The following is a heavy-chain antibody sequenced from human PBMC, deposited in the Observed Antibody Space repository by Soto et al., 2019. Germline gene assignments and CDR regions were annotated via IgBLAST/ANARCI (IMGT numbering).Heavy chain of an antibody. Sequence: QVQLVESGGGLVKPGGSLRLSCAASGFTFSDSYMTWIRQAPGKGLEWISYISGSDDTIYYADSVKGRFTVSRDNAKNSLYLQMNSLRAEDTAVYYCASDPYYYASEYWGQGTLVTVSS. CDR3: ASDPYYYASEY. CDR1: GFTFSDSY. CDR2: ISGSDDTI. J-gene: IGHJ4*02. D-gene: IGHD3-10*01. V-gene: IGHV3-11*01.